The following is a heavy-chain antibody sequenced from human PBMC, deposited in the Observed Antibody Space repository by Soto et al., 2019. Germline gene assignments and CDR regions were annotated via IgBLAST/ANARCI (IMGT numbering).Heavy chain of an antibody. CDR1: GFTVSSNY. CDR2: IYSGGST. J-gene: IGHJ6*02. CDR3: ARDRYCISTSCYAYYYYGMDV. D-gene: IGHD2-2*01. Sequence: PGGSLRLSCAASGFTVSSNYMSWVRQAPGKGLEWVSVIYSGGSTYYADSVKGRFTISRDNSKNTLYLQMNSLRAEDTAVYYCARDRYCISTSCYAYYYYGMDVWGQGTTVTVSS. V-gene: IGHV3-53*01.